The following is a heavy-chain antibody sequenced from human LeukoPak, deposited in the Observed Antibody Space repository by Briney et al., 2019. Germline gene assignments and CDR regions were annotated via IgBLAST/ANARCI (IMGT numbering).Heavy chain of an antibody. V-gene: IGHV3-74*01. CDR3: ARDSTYYDSSGYYYVGRNAFDI. Sequence: GGSLRLSCAASGFTFNSYWMHWVRQAPRKGRVGVSLINNDGSSTFYADSVKGRFTISRDNAKNTLYLQMNSLRAEDTAVYYCARDSTYYDSSGYYYVGRNAFDIWGQGTMVTVSS. D-gene: IGHD3-22*01. CDR2: INNDGSST. CDR1: GFTFNSYW. J-gene: IGHJ3*02.